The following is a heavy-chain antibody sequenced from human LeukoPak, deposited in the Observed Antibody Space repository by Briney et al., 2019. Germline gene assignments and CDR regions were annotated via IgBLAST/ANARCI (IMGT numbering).Heavy chain of an antibody. J-gene: IGHJ3*01. V-gene: IGHV5-51*01. Sequence: GESLKISCKGSGYSFTSYWIGWVRQMPGKGLEWMGIIYPGDSDTRYSPPFQGQVTISVDKSTNTAYLQWSSLKASDTAIYYCARDLASTEDAFDFWGQGTMLTVSS. D-gene: IGHD1-26*01. CDR3: ARDLASTEDAFDF. CDR2: IYPGDSDT. CDR1: GYSFTSYW.